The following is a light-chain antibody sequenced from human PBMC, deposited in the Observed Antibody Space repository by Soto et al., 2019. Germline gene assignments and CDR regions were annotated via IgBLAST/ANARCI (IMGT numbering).Light chain of an antibody. CDR2: AAS. CDR3: QQYYSYPIT. CDR1: QGISSY. J-gene: IGKJ5*01. Sequence: AIRMTQSPSSFSASTGDRVTITCRASQGISSYLAWYQQKPGKAPKLLIYAASTLQSGVPSRFSGSGSGTDFTLTISCLQSEDFATYYFQQYYSYPITFGQGTRLEMK. V-gene: IGKV1-8*01.